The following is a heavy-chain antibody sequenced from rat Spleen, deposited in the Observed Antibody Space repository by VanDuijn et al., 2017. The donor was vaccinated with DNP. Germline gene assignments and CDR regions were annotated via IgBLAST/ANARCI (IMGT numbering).Heavy chain of an antibody. CDR1: GFTLSDYN. CDR3: ASYYGGYGDFDF. D-gene: IGHD1-11*01. V-gene: IGHV5-7*01. J-gene: IGHJ1*01. Sequence: EVQLVESGGGLVQSGRSLKLSCAASGFTLSDYNMAWVRQAPKKGLEWVATISYDGSSNYYRDSVKGRFTISRDNAKSTLYLQMDSLRSEDTATYYCASYYGGYGDFDFWGPGTMVTVSS. CDR2: ISYDGSSN.